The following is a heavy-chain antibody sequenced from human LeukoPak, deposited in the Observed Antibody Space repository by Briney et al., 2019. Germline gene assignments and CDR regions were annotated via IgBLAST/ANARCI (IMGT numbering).Heavy chain of an antibody. CDR1: GGSFSGYY. D-gene: IGHD6-19*01. CDR3: ARLRRGYSSGWFDY. V-gene: IGHV4-34*01. Sequence: SETLSLTCAVYGGSFSGYYWSWIRQPPGKGREWIGEINHSGSTNYNPSLKSRVTISVDTSKNQFSLKLSPVTAADTAVYYCARLRRGYSSGWFDYWGQGTLVTVSS. CDR2: INHSGST. J-gene: IGHJ4*02.